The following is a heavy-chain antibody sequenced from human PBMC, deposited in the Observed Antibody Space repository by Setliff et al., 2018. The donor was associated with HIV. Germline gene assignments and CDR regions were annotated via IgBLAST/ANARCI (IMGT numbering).Heavy chain of an antibody. Sequence: SETLSLTCAVYGGSFSGYYWSWIRQPPGKGLEWIGEINHSGSTNYNPSLKSRVTISVDTSKNQFSLKLSSVTAADTAVYYCARQDYYYDSSGYYRWWEPFSWYFDLWGRGTLGTVSS. CDR1: GGSFSGYY. CDR3: ARQDYYYDSSGYYRWWEPFSWYFDL. V-gene: IGHV4-34*01. CDR2: INHSGST. D-gene: IGHD3-22*01. J-gene: IGHJ2*01.